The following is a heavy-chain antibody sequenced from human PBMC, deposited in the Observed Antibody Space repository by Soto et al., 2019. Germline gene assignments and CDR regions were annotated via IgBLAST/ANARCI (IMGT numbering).Heavy chain of an antibody. CDR1: GFTFSSYA. CDR3: ARGEVAVRGVSDY. D-gene: IGHD3-10*01. J-gene: IGHJ4*02. Sequence: QVQLVESGGGVVQPGRSLRLSCAASGFTFSSYAMHWVRQAPGKGLEWVAVISYDGSNKYYADSVKGRFTISRDNSKNTLYLQMNSLRAEDTAVYYCARGEVAVRGVSDYWGQGTLVTVSS. CDR2: ISYDGSNK. V-gene: IGHV3-30-3*01.